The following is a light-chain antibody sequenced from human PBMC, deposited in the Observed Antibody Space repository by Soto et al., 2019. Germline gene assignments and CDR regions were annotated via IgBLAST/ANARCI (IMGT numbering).Light chain of an antibody. Sequence: HSSTISCTRTSSDTAGYNYVSWYQQHPGKAPKLMIYEVSNRPSGVSNRFSGSQSGNTASLTISGLQAEDEANYYYSSYTTGNTPPSVFGTGTK. V-gene: IGLV2-14*01. CDR2: EVS. CDR1: SSDTAGYNY. CDR3: SSYTTGNTPPSV. J-gene: IGLJ1*01.